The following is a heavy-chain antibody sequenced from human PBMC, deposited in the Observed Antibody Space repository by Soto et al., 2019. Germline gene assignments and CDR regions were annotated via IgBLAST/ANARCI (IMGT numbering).Heavy chain of an antibody. D-gene: IGHD3-3*01. V-gene: IGHV3-11*01. CDR3: AFRVRA. Sequence: QVQLVESGGGLVKPGGSLRLSCAASGFIFSDYYMNWIRQAPGKGLEWVSYISGSGSTIYDADSVKGRFTSSKDNAKNSLSLQMDTLRAENSAVYYCAFRVRAWGQGTLVTVSS. CDR2: ISGSGSTI. J-gene: IGHJ5*02. CDR1: GFIFSDYY.